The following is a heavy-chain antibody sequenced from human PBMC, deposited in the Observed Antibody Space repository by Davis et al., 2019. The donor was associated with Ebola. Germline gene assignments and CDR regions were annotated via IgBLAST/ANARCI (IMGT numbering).Heavy chain of an antibody. V-gene: IGHV1-18*01. CDR3: ARTITMVRGGPVNY. D-gene: IGHD3-10*01. CDR1: AVTFSSYA. Sequence: AASAKVSCKTSAVTFSSYATSWVRQAPGQGLEWTGWISAYNGNTNYAQKLQGRVTMTTDTSTSTAYMELRSLRSDDTAVYYCARTITMVRGGPVNYWGQGTLVTVSS. J-gene: IGHJ4*02. CDR2: ISAYNGNT.